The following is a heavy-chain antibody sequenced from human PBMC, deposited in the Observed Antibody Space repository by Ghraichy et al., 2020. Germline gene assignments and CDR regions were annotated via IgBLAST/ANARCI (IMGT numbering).Heavy chain of an antibody. Sequence: GGSLRLSCAASGFTFSSYAMSWVRHAPGKGLEWVSAISGSGGSTYYADSVKGRFTISRDNSKNTLYLQMNSLRAEDTAVYYCAKDPKGSGSYLFDPWGQGTLVTVSS. CDR3: AKDPKGSGSYLFDP. D-gene: IGHD3-10*01. CDR1: GFTFSSYA. CDR2: ISGSGGST. V-gene: IGHV3-23*01. J-gene: IGHJ5*02.